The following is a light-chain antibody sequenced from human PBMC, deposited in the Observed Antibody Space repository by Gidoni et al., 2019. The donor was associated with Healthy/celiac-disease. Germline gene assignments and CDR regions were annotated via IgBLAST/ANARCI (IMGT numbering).Light chain of an antibody. CDR3: AAWDASPAWV. J-gene: IGLJ3*02. CDR1: SSNIGSNT. Sequence: QSVLTQPPSASGTPGQRVTISCSGSSSNIGSNTVNWYQQLPGTAPKLPIYSNNQRPSGVPDRFSGSKSGTSASLAISGLQSEDEADYYCAAWDASPAWVFGGGTKLTVL. CDR2: SNN. V-gene: IGLV1-44*01.